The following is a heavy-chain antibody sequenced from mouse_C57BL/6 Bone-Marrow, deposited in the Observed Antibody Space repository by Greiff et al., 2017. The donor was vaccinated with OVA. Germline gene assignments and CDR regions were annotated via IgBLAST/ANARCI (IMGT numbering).Heavy chain of an antibody. CDR3: ARDYGSSFLGYCDV. CDR2: IYPGSGNT. Sequence: VQLQQSGAELVRPGASVKLSCKASGYTFTDYYINWVKQRPGQGLEWIARIYPGSGNTYYNEKFKGKATLTAEKSSSTAYMQLSSLTSEDSAVYFWARDYGSSFLGYCDVWGTGTTVTVSS. D-gene: IGHD1-1*01. CDR1: GYTFTDYY. J-gene: IGHJ1*03. V-gene: IGHV1-76*01.